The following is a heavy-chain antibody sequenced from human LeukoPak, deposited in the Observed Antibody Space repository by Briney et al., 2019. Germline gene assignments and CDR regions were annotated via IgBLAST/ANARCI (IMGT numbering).Heavy chain of an antibody. J-gene: IGHJ4*02. V-gene: IGHV1-18*01. CDR3: ARDQARDGYKGEDY. CDR1: GYTFSNFG. Sequence: ASVKVSCKTSGYTFSNFGLSWLRQAPGQGLEWMGWVSTRTVDAIYAQHLQGRVTMTTDTPTSTAYMELRSLRSDDTAVYYCARDQARDGYKGEDYWGQGTLVTVSS. CDR2: VSTRTVDA. D-gene: IGHD5-24*01.